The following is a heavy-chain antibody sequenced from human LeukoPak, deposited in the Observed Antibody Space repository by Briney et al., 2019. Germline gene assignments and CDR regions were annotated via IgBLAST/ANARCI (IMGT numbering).Heavy chain of an antibody. CDR3: ARDWRGMDV. CDR2: IYHSGST. J-gene: IGHJ6*02. Sequence: SETLSLTCTVSGGSVGSGSYYWSWIRQPPGKGLEWIGYIYHSGSTNYNPSLKSRVTISVDTSKNQFSLKLSSVTAADTAVYYCARDWRGMDVWGQGTTVTVSS. V-gene: IGHV4-61*01. D-gene: IGHD3-3*01. CDR1: GGSVGSGSYY.